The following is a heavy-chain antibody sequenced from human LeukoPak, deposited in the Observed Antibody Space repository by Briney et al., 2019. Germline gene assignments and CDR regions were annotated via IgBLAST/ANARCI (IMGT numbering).Heavy chain of an antibody. CDR2: ISAYNGNT. J-gene: IGHJ4*02. CDR1: GYTFTSDG. V-gene: IGHV1-18*01. CDR3: ARAQAGYYDSSGYPIDY. Sequence: GSVKVSCKASGYTFTSDGISGGRQGPGEGVEGRGWISAYNGNTNYAQKLQGRVTMTTDTSTSTAYMELRSLRSDDTAVYYCARAQAGYYDSSGYPIDYWGQGTLVTVSS. D-gene: IGHD3-22*01.